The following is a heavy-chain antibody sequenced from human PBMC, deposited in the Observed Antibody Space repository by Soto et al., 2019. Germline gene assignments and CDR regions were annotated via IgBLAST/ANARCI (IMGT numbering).Heavy chain of an antibody. V-gene: IGHV2-5*02. D-gene: IGHD3-10*01. Sequence: QITLKESGPTLVKPTQTLTLTCTFSGFSLSTSGVGVGWIRQPPGKALEWLALIYWDDDKRYSPSLKSRLTITKETSKNQVVLTMTNMDPVDTATYYCAHRRSRGVYGSGSHPDYYYYGMDVWGQGTTVTVSS. CDR1: GFSLSTSGVG. CDR3: AHRRSRGVYGSGSHPDYYYYGMDV. J-gene: IGHJ6*02. CDR2: IYWDDDK.